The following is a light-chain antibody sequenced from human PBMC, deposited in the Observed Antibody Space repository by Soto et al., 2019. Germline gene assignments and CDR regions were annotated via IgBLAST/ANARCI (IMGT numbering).Light chain of an antibody. J-gene: IGLJ2*01. V-gene: IGLV3-21*02. CDR1: NIGSKI. CDR3: QLWVGPRERI. CDR2: DDD. Sequence: SYVLTQPPSVSVAPGQTATITCGGDNIGSKIVHWYQHNPGQAPVLVVHDDDDRPSGIPERFSGSNSGQTATLTISRVEAGDEADNYCQLWVGPRERIFGGGPKLTVL.